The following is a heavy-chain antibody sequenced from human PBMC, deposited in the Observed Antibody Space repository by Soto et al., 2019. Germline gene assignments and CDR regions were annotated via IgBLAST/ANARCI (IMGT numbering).Heavy chain of an antibody. Sequence: QAHLVQSGAEVKKPGASVKVSCRAFGYRFTDYYLHWVRQAPGQGLDWMGWIKPSTGGASYAEKFQAGLIMTSDTSMNTVYMEMSTLTSDDTALYFCARGAPSHYYFFALDVWGPGTPVTVSS. V-gene: IGHV1-2*02. D-gene: IGHD1-26*01. CDR2: IKPSTGGA. J-gene: IGHJ6*02. CDR1: GYRFTDYY. CDR3: ARGAPSHYYFFALDV.